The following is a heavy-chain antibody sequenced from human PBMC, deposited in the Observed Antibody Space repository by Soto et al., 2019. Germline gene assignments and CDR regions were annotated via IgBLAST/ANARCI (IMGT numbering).Heavy chain of an antibody. CDR1: GFTFSSRW. J-gene: IGHJ6*02. CDR2: INSEGSAT. V-gene: IGHV3-74*01. CDR3: ARDTSYALDV. Sequence: EVQLVQSGGGLVQPGGSLRLSCAASGFTFSSRWMHWVRQAPGKGLVWVSHINSEGSATTYADSEKGRFTISRDNAKNTLYLQMNSLRAEDTAVYYCARDTSYALDVWGQGTPVTVSS.